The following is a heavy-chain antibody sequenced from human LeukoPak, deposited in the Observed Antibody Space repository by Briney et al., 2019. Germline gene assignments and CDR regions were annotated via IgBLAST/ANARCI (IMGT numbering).Heavy chain of an antibody. CDR2: ISGSGGST. CDR3: AKDGGYCSSTSCYLYYMDV. D-gene: IGHD2-2*01. CDR1: GFTFSSYA. J-gene: IGHJ6*03. Sequence: GGSLRLSCAASGFTFSSYAMSWVRQAPGKGLEWVSAISGSGGSTYYADSVKGRFTISRDNSKNTLYLQMNSLRAEDTAVYYCAKDGGYCSSTSCYLYYMDVWGKGTTVTASS. V-gene: IGHV3-23*01.